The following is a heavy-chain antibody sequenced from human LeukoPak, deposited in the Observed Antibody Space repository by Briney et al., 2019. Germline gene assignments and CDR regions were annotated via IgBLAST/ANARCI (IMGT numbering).Heavy chain of an antibody. D-gene: IGHD6-13*01. CDR1: GYTFTGYY. CDR2: IIPNSGGT. Sequence: ASVKVSCKASGYTFTGYYMHWVRQAPGQGLEWMGWIIPNSGGTSYAQKFQGRVTMTRDTSISTAYMELSRLRSEDTAVYYCARALAGPLDYWGQGTLVTVSS. CDR3: ARALAGPLDY. V-gene: IGHV1-2*02. J-gene: IGHJ4*02.